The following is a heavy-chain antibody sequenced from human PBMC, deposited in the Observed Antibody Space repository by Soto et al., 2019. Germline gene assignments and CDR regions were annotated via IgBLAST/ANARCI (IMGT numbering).Heavy chain of an antibody. Sequence: VQLVQSGGEVKKPGASVKVSCKASGYTFTSHGISWVRQAPGQGLEWMGWISTFNGKTDYAQKFQGRVTMTADTRTSTGYMELRSLRSDDTAVYYCARLLTEGVTYREDAFDIWGQGKKVTVSS. D-gene: IGHD3-9*01. CDR3: ARLLTEGVTYREDAFDI. J-gene: IGHJ3*02. CDR2: ISTFNGKT. V-gene: IGHV1-18*01. CDR1: GYTFTSHG.